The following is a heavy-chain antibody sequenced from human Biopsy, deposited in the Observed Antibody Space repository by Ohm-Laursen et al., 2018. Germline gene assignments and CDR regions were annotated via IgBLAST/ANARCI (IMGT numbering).Heavy chain of an antibody. CDR2: IRDKANSYTT. V-gene: IGHV3-72*01. D-gene: IGHD2-15*01. J-gene: IGHJ5*01. CDR3: ARAGRYCSGGGCYSWFDS. Sequence: SLRLSCTASGFSFSDNYMDWVRQAPGKGLERVGRIRDKANSYTTDYAASVKGRFTISRDDSKNSLYLQMNSLKTEDTALYYCARAGRYCSGGGCYSWFDSWGQGTLVTVSS. CDR1: GFSFSDNY.